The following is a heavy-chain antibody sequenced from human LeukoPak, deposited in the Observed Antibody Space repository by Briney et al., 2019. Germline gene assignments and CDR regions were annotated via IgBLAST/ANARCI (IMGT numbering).Heavy chain of an antibody. V-gene: IGHV1-69*05. J-gene: IGHJ5*02. CDR2: IIPIFGTA. CDR1: GGTFSSYA. Sequence: ASVKVSCKASGGTFSSYAISWVRRAPGQGLEWMGGIIPIFGTANYAQKFQGRVTITTDESTSTAYMELSSLKSGDTAVYYCALIPKYCSSTSCYLNGWFDPWGQGTLVTVSS. D-gene: IGHD2-2*01. CDR3: ALIPKYCSSTSCYLNGWFDP.